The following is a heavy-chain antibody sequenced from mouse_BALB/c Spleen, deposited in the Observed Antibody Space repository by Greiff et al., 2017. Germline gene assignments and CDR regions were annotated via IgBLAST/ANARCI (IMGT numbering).Heavy chain of an antibody. V-gene: IGHV14-3*02. CDR1: GFNIKDTY. J-gene: IGHJ4*01. CDR2: IDPANGNT. CDR3: APITTVNYAMDY. Sequence: VQLKQSGAELVKPGASVKLSCTASGFNIKDTYMHWVKQRPEQGLEWIGRIDPANGNTKYDPKFQGKATITADTSSNTAYLQLSSLTSEDTAVYYCAPITTVNYAMDYWGQGTSVTVSS. D-gene: IGHD1-1*01.